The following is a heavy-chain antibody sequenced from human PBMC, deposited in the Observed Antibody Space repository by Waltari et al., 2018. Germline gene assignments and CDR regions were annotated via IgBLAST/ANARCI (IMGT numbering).Heavy chain of an antibody. CDR1: GYSISSGYS. D-gene: IGHD1-7*01. CDR2: IYHSGST. Sequence: QVQLQESGPGLVKPSETLSLTCAVSGYSISSGYSWGWIRQPPGKGLEWIGSIYHSGSTYYNPSLKSRVTISVDTSKNQFSLKLSSVTAADTAVYYCARQYNWNLYYFDYWGQGTLVTVSS. J-gene: IGHJ4*02. V-gene: IGHV4-38-2*01. CDR3: ARQYNWNLYYFDY.